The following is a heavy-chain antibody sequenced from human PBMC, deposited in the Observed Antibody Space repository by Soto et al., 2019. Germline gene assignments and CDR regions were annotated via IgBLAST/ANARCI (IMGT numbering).Heavy chain of an antibody. J-gene: IGHJ6*02. CDR1: GGSLSSSSYY. Sequence: AETLSLTCTVSGGSLSSSSYYWGWIRQPPGKGLEWIGSIYYSGSTYYNPSLKSRVTISVDTSKNQFSLKLSSVTAADTAVYYCARDIAAAAYYYYGMDVWGQGTTVTVSS. CDR3: ARDIAAAAYYYYGMDV. V-gene: IGHV4-39*02. CDR2: IYYSGST. D-gene: IGHD6-13*01.